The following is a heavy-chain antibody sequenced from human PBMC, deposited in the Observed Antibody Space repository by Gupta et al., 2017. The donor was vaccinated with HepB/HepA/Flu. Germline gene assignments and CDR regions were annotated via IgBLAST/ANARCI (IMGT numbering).Heavy chain of an antibody. D-gene: IGHD2-15*01. CDR3: VVAATPGYYYGMDV. CDR1: GGSISSSSYY. J-gene: IGHJ6*02. V-gene: IGHV4-39*01. CDR2: IYYSGST. Sequence: QLQLQESGPGLVKPSETLSLTCTVSGGSISSSSYYWGWIRQPPGKGLEWIGSIYYSGSTYYNPSLKSRVTISVDTSKNQFSLKLSSVTAADTAVYYCVVAATPGYYYGMDVWGQGTTVTVSS.